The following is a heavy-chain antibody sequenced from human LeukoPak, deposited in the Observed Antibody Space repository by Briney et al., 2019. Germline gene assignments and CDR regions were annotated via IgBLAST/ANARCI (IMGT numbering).Heavy chain of an antibody. CDR1: GYTFTSYY. CDR2: INPSGGST. Sequence: VASVKVSCKASGYTFTSYYMHWVRQAPGQGLEWMGIINPSGGSTNYAQKLQGRVTMTTDTSTSTAYMELRSLRSDDTAVYYCAREYGAIFGVVPGDMDVWGQGTTVTVSS. CDR3: AREYGAIFGVVPGDMDV. J-gene: IGHJ6*02. V-gene: IGHV1-46*01. D-gene: IGHD3-3*01.